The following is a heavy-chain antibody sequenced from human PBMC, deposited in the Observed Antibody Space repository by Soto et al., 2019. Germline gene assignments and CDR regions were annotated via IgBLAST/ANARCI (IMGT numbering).Heavy chain of an antibody. CDR2: IYWDDDK. V-gene: IGHV2-5*02. Sequence: GLDLEWLALIYWDDDKRYSPSLKSRLTITKDTSKNQVVLTMTNMDPVDTGTYYCAHYGDYRTAFGIWGQGTMVTVSS. D-gene: IGHD4-17*01. CDR3: AHYGDYRTAFGI. J-gene: IGHJ3*02.